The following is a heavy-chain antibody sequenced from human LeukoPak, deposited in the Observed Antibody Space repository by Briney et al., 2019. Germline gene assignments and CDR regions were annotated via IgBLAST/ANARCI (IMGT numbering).Heavy chain of an antibody. CDR3: ARGWYNWNY. Sequence: SETLSLTCTVSGGSISSYYWSWIRQPPGKGLEWIGEINHSGSTNYNPSLKSRVTISVDTSKNQFSLKLSSVTAADTAVYYCARGWYNWNYWGQGTLVTVSS. D-gene: IGHD1-20*01. V-gene: IGHV4-34*01. CDR2: INHSGST. CDR1: GGSISSYY. J-gene: IGHJ4*02.